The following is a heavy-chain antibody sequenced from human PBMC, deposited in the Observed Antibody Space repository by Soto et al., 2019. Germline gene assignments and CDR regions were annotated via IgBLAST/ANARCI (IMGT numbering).Heavy chain of an antibody. CDR3: AKDGGFGELPLDAFDI. J-gene: IGHJ3*02. Sequence: PGGSLRLSCAASGFTFSSYGMHWVRQAPGKGLEWVAVISYDGSNKYYADSVKGRFTISRDNSKNTLYLQMNSLRAEDTAVYYCAKDGGFGELPLDAFDIWGQGTTVTVSS. CDR2: ISYDGSNK. CDR1: GFTFSSYG. D-gene: IGHD3-10*01. V-gene: IGHV3-30*18.